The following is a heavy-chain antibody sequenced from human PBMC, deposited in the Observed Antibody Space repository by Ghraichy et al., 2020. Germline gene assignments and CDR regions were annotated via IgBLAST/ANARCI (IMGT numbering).Heavy chain of an antibody. J-gene: IGHJ6*02. CDR3: ARRFTGHGMDV. Sequence: GGALRLSCAASGFTFSSYWMHWVRQAPGKGLVWVSRIKSDGSSTTYADSVKGRVTISRDNAKNTLYLQMNSLRTEDTAVYYCARRFTGHGMDVWGQGTTVTVSS. D-gene: IGHD3-10*01. CDR1: GFTFSSYW. V-gene: IGHV3-74*01. CDR2: IKSDGSST.